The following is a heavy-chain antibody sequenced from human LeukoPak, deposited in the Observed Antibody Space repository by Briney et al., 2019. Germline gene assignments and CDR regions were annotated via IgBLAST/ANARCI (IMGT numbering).Heavy chain of an antibody. CDR1: GFSFSDYY. CDR3: ARDERAYYSDSGSSSPRDYYYYMDV. V-gene: IGHV3-11*01. J-gene: IGHJ6*03. CDR2: ISSNGRGT. Sequence: GGSLRLSCAASGFSFSDYYMTWIRQTPGKGLEWVSDISSNGRGTFYAESVRGRFTVSRDNAKKSLYLQMNSLRVEDTAVYYCARDERAYYSDSGSSSPRDYYYYMDVWGKGITVTVSS. D-gene: IGHD3-10*01.